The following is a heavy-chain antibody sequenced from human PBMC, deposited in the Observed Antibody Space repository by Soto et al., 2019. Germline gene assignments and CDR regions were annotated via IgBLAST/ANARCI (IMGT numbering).Heavy chain of an antibody. CDR2: IIPIFGTA. CDR1: GGTFSSYA. J-gene: IGHJ6*02. V-gene: IGHV1-69*01. D-gene: IGHD3-3*01. Sequence: QVQLVQSGAEVKKPGSSVKVSCKASGGTFSSYAISWVRQAPGQGLEWMGGIIPIFGTANYAQKFQGRVTITADESTSTAYMELSSLRSEDTAVYYCARDSGSYYDFWSGYRYGMDVWGQGTTVTVPS. CDR3: ARDSGSYYDFWSGYRYGMDV.